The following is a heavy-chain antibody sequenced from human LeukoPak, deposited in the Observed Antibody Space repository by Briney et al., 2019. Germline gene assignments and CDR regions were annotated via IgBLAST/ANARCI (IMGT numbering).Heavy chain of an antibody. J-gene: IGHJ4*02. V-gene: IGHV3-30*04. CDR2: ISYDGSNK. CDR3: AGGYCSSTSCYLFDY. CDR1: GFTFSSYA. Sequence: GGSLRLSCAASGFTFSSYAMHWVRQAPGKGLEWVAVISYDGSNKYYADSVKGRFTISRDNSKNTLYLQMNSLRAEDTAVYYCAGGYCSSTSCYLFDYWGQGTLVTVSS. D-gene: IGHD2-2*01.